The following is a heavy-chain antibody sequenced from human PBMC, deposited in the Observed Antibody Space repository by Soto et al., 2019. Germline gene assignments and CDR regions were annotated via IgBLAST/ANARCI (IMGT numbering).Heavy chain of an antibody. CDR2: IIPILGIA. CDR3: ARDQAVCSGGSCYDAFDI. Sequence: QVQLVQSGAEVKKPGSSVKVSCKASGGTFSSYTISWVRQAPGQGLEWMGRIIPILGIANYAQKFQGRVTITADKTTSTAYMELSSLRSEATAVYYCARDQAVCSGGSCYDAFDIWGQGTMVTVSS. D-gene: IGHD2-15*01. V-gene: IGHV1-69*08. J-gene: IGHJ3*02. CDR1: GGTFSSYT.